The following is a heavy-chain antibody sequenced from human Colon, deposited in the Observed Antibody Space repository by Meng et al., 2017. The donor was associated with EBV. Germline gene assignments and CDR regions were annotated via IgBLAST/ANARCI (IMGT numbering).Heavy chain of an antibody. D-gene: IGHD2-8*02. CDR3: ARDGGVTHIP. V-gene: IGHV4-4*02. Sequence: QGLLQESGAGLVTPSGTLSLTCAVSGTSISTSNWWSWIRQSPGEGLEWIGAIYHNGQTNYNPSLKSRVSMSVDESKNEFSLYLKSVTAADTAVYYCARDGGVTHIPWGQGVLVTVSS. CDR2: IYHNGQT. CDR1: GTSISTSNW. J-gene: IGHJ5*02.